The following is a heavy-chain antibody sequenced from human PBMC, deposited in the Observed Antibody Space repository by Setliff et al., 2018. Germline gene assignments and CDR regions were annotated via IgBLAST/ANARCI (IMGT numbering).Heavy chain of an antibody. CDR2: IFPGDSAT. D-gene: IGHD3-10*01. CDR3: ARVGDYMGYYYNYYMDV. CDR1: GYTFTEYL. V-gene: IGHV5-51*01. Sequence: GESLKISCKGSGYTFTEYLIGWVRQMPGKGLEWMGIIFPGDSATKYSPSFQGQVTMSVDKSINTAYLQWSSLRAPDTAIYYCARVGDYMGYYYNYYMDVWGKGTTVTV. J-gene: IGHJ6*03.